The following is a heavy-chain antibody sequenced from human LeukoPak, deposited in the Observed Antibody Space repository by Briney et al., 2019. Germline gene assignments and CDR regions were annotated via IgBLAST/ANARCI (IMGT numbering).Heavy chain of an antibody. CDR3: AKEGPYDFWSGDASAFDI. V-gene: IGHV3-23*01. D-gene: IGHD3-3*01. CDR1: GFTFSSYW. CDR2: ISGNGGST. Sequence: PGGSLRLSCAASGFTFSSYWMHWVRQAPGKGLVWVSAISGNGGSTYYADSVKGRFTISRDNSKNTLYLQIDSLRAEDTAVYYCAKEGPYDFWSGDASAFDIWGQGTKVTVSS. J-gene: IGHJ3*02.